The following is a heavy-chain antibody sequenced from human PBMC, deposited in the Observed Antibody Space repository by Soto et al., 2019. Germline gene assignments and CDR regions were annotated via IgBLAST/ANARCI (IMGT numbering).Heavy chain of an antibody. V-gene: IGHV1-18*01. Sequence: QVQLVQSGVEVKKPGASVKVSCKASGYTFNIYGISWVRQAPGQGLEWMGWISAYNGQTKDAQKFQGRVIMTTDTSTTTAYMELRSLRSDDTAVYYCARDYGNTGGMDVWGQGTTVTASS. J-gene: IGHJ6*02. CDR2: ISAYNGQT. CDR1: GYTFNIYG. CDR3: ARDYGNTGGMDV. D-gene: IGHD4-4*01.